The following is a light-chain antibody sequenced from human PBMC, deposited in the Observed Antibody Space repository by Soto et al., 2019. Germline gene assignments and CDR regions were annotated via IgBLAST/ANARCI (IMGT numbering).Light chain of an antibody. V-gene: IGLV2-14*01. Sequence: ALTQPASVSGSPGQSITISCTGTSSDVGGYNCVSWYQQHPGKAPKLIIYDVSSRPSGISNRFSGSKSGNTASLTISGLQAEDEADYYCSSYTSSSTLLFGTGTKLTVL. CDR3: SSYTSSSTLL. CDR1: SSDVGGYNC. J-gene: IGLJ1*01. CDR2: DVS.